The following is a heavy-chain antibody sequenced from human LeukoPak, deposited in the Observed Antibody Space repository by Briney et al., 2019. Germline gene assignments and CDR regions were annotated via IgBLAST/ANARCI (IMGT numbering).Heavy chain of an antibody. J-gene: IGHJ6*03. D-gene: IGHD2-2*01. CDR2: ISSSSSSI. CDR3: ARGALYQYYMDV. V-gene: IGHV3-21*01. Sequence: GGSLRLSCAASGFIFSGYSMNWVRQAPGEGLEWVSSISSSSSSIYYADSVKGRFTISRDNTKKSLYLQMNSLRAEDTAVYYCARGALYQYYMDVWGKGTTVTVSS. CDR1: GFIFSGYS.